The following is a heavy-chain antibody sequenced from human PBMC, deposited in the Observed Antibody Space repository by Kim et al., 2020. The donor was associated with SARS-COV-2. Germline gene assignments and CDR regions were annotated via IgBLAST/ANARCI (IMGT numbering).Heavy chain of an antibody. J-gene: IGHJ4*02. CDR2: IHDSGNT. Sequence: SETLSLTCTVSGGSITTYYWSWIRHPPGRELELIGYIHDSGNTNYNPSLKNRLTISQDRSKNQLSLQLTSVTAADTAVYYCARHLAGTPAAFDYWGQGIL. CDR1: GGSITTYY. CDR3: ARHLAGTPAAFDY. V-gene: IGHV4-59*13. D-gene: IGHD2-2*01.